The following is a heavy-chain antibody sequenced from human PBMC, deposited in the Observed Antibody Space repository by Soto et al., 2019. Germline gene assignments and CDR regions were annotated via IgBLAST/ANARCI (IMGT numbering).Heavy chain of an antibody. CDR1: GYTFTSYD. CDR3: ARDRCISTSCPLGY. J-gene: IGHJ4*02. CDR2: MNPNSGNT. D-gene: IGHD2-2*01. V-gene: IGHV1-8*01. Sequence: QVQLVQSGAEVKKPGASVKVSCKASGYTFTSYDINWVRQATGQGLEWMGWMNPNSGNTGYAQKFQGRVTMTRNTXTSTAYMERSSLRSEETAVYYCARDRCISTSCPLGYWGQGTLVTVSS.